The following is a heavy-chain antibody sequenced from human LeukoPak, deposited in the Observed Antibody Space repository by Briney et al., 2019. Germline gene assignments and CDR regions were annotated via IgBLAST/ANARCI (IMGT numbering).Heavy chain of an antibody. CDR2: IYYSGST. D-gene: IGHD5-18*01. CDR3: ARVEYSYGSFDY. CDR1: GGSTSSYY. V-gene: IGHV4-59*01. Sequence: PSETLSLTCTVSGGSTSSYYWSWIRQPPGKGLEWIGYIYYSGSTNYNPSLKSRVTISVDTSKNQFSLKLSSVTAADTAVYYCARVEYSYGSFDYWGQGTLVTVSS. J-gene: IGHJ4*02.